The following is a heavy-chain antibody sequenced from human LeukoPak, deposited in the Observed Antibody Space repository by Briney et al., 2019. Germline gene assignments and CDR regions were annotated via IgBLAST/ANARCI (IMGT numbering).Heavy chain of an antibody. CDR1: GYTFTGYH. CDR3: ARGPSYYGSGSYSEEFDY. Sequence: ASVKVSFKASGYTFTGYHMHWVRQAPGQGLEWMGWINPNSGGTNYAQKFQGRVTMTRDTSISTAYMELSRLRSDDTAVYYCARGPSYYGSGSYSEEFDYWGQGTLVTVSS. CDR2: INPNSGGT. D-gene: IGHD3-10*01. V-gene: IGHV1-2*02. J-gene: IGHJ4*02.